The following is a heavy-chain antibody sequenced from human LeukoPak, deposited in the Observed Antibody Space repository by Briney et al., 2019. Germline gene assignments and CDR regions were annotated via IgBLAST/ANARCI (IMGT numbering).Heavy chain of an antibody. CDR1: GYTFTGYY. D-gene: IGHD5-18*01. V-gene: IGHV1-2*02. J-gene: IGHJ6*03. CDR2: INPNSGGT. CDR3: ARYSYGYLRSYMDV. Sequence: ASVKVSCKASGYTFTGYYMHWVRQAPGQGLEWMGWINPNSGGTNYAQKFQGRVTMTRDTSISTAYMELSRLRSDDTAVYYCARYSYGYLRSYMDVWGKGTTVTISS.